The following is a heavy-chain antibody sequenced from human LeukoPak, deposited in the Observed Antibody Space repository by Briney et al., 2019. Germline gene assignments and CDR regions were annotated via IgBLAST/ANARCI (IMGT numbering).Heavy chain of an antibody. CDR2: INHSGNT. Sequence: SETLSLTCAVYGGSFSGYYWSWIRQPPGKGLEWIGEINHSGNTNYNPSLKSRVTISVDTSKNQFSLKLSSVTAADTAVYYCARGCCGSAGDYWGQGTLVTVSS. D-gene: IGHD3-10*01. V-gene: IGHV4-34*01. CDR1: GGSFSGYY. CDR3: ARGCCGSAGDY. J-gene: IGHJ4*02.